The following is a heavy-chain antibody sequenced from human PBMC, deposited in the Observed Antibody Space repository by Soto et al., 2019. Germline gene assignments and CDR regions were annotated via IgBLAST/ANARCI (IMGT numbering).Heavy chain of an antibody. J-gene: IGHJ4*02. CDR3: AKRVWFDY. CDR1: GFSFRSYA. D-gene: IGHD6-13*01. Sequence: GFLRLCCVAAGFSFRSYAMTWVRQAPGKGLEWVSRLSGSGDSTYYADSVKGRFTISRDNYKNTLYLQMNSLRAEATAVYYCAKRVWFDYWGQGTLVTVSS. V-gene: IGHV3-23*01. CDR2: LSGSGDST.